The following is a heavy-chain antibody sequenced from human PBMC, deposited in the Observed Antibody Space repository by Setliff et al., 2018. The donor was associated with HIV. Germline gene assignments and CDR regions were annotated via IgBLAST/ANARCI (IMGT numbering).Heavy chain of an antibody. V-gene: IGHV4-39*01. CDR1: GGSISSSSYY. CDR3: ATYSSSWPDY. D-gene: IGHD6-13*01. CDR2: IYYSGST. J-gene: IGHJ4*02. Sequence: SETLSLTCTVSGGSISSSSYYWGWIRQPPGKGLEWIGSIYYSGSTYYNPSLRSRVTISVDTSKNQFSLKLSSVTAADTSVYYCATYSSSWPDYWGQGTLVTVSS.